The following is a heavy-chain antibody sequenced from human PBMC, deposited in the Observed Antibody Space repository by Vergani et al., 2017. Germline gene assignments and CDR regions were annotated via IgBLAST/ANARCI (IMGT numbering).Heavy chain of an antibody. Sequence: QMQLVQSGPEVKKPGTSVKVSCKASGFTFTSSAMQWVRQARGQRLEWIGWIVVGSGNTNYAQKFQERVTITRDMSTSTAYMELSSLRSEDTAVYYCAADRGSVGATGYYYGMDVWGQGTTVTVSS. CDR3: AADRGSVGATGYYYGMDV. CDR1: GFTFTSSA. CDR2: IVVGSGNT. J-gene: IGHJ6*02. V-gene: IGHV1-58*02. D-gene: IGHD1-26*01.